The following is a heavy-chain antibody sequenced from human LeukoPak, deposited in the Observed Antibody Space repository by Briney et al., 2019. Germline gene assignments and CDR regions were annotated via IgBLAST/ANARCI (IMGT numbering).Heavy chain of an antibody. CDR2: IWYDGSNK. V-gene: IGHV3-33*08. D-gene: IGHD6-19*01. Sequence: GGSLRLSCVASGFTFSSYSMHWVRQAPGKGLEWVAVIWYDGSNKYYADSVKGRFTISRDNSKNTLYLQMNSLRAEDTAVYYCARDGDSSGWYYYYYGMDVWGQGTTVTVSS. J-gene: IGHJ6*02. CDR1: GFTFSSYS. CDR3: ARDGDSSGWYYYYYGMDV.